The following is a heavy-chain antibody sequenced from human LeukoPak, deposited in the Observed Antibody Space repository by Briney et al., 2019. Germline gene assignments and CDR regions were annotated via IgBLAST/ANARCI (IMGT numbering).Heavy chain of an antibody. CDR2: VNHNGNVN. Sequence: GGSLRLSCAASGFTFSSYWMNWARQAPGKGLEWVASVNHNGNVNYYVDSVKGRFTISRDNAKNSLYLQMSNLRAEDTAVYFCARGGGLDVWGQGAMVTVSS. CDR3: ARGGGLDV. CDR1: GFTFSSYW. D-gene: IGHD3-16*01. J-gene: IGHJ6*02. V-gene: IGHV3-7*03.